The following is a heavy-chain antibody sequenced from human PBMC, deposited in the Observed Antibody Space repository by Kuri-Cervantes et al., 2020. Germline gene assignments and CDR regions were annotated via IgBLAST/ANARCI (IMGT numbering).Heavy chain of an antibody. D-gene: IGHD5-12*01. Sequence: KVSCKGSGYSFTSYWIGWVRQMPGKGLEWMGIIYPGDSGTRYSPSFQGQVTISADKSISTAYLQWSSLKASDTAMYYCARPRQIGYRGAFDIWGQGTMVTVSS. V-gene: IGHV5-51*01. CDR2: IYPGDSGT. CDR1: GYSFTSYW. J-gene: IGHJ3*02. CDR3: ARPRQIGYRGAFDI.